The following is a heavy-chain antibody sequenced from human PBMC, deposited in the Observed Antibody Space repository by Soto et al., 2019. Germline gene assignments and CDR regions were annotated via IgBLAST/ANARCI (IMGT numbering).Heavy chain of an antibody. D-gene: IGHD6-13*01. V-gene: IGHV3-48*01. J-gene: IGHJ6*02. CDR1: GFTFSSYS. CDR3: AKDLVNSRAAGPGVDV. CDR2: ISSSRSSI. Sequence: GGSLRLSCAASGFTFSSYSMNWVRQAPGKGLEWVSYISSSRSSIYYADSVKGRFTISRDNAKNSLYLQMNSLRAEDTAVYYCAKDLVNSRAAGPGVDVWGQGTTVTVSS.